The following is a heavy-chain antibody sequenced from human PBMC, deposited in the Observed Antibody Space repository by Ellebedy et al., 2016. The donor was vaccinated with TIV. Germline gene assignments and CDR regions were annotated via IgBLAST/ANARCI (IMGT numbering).Heavy chain of an antibody. J-gene: IGHJ4*02. CDR1: GYSFTNYW. V-gene: IGHV5-10-1*01. CDR3: ARHLGSGGDFDY. Sequence: GESLKISCNVSGYSFTNYWISWVRQMPGKGLEWLGKIDLSDSYTRYSPSFQGHITMSTDKSISVAYLQWSSLQASDTALYYCARHLGSGGDFDYWGQGTLLTVSS. D-gene: IGHD3-10*01. CDR2: IDLSDSYT.